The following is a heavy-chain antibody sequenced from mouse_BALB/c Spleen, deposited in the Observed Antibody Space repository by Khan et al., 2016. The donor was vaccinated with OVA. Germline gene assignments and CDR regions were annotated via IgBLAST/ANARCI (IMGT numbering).Heavy chain of an antibody. J-gene: IGHJ4*01. CDR3: SREVRLHYYAMDC. CDR2: IYPSDTYT. Sequence: QVQLKQSGAELVRPRASVKLSCKASGYTFTSSWINWVKQRPGQGLEWIGNIYPSDTYTNYNQNFKDKATLTVDRSSSTAYMQLSSPTSEDSAVYYCSREVRLHYYAMDCWGQGTSVTVSS. CDR1: GYTFTSSW. V-gene: IGHV1-69*02. D-gene: IGHD2-14*01.